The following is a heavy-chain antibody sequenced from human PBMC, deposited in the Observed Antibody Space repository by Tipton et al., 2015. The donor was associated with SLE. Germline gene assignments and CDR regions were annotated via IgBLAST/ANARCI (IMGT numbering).Heavy chain of an antibody. V-gene: IGHV4-39*07. CDR2: IFYSGSFSCGST. J-gene: IGHJ4*02. CDR1: GGSISSTYY. D-gene: IGHD6-6*01. CDR3: VSPNKQLVLDY. Sequence: TLSLTCTVSGGSISSTYYWGWNRQPPGKGLEWIGSIFYSGSFSCGSTYYNPSLKSRVTISVDTSKNQFSLKLSSVTAADTAVYYCVSPNKQLVLDYWGQGDPVTVSS.